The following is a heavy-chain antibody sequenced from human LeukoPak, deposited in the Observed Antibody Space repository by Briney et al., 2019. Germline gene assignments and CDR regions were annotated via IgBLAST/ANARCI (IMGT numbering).Heavy chain of an antibody. V-gene: IGHV4-38-2*01. J-gene: IGHJ3*02. Sequence: PSETLSLTCDVSDYSISSGYYWGWIRQPPGKGLEFIGSMYHSGSTYYNPSLKSRVTISVDTSKNQFSLKLSSVTAADTAVYYCARHGGSNHIQRTFDIWGQGTMVTVSS. CDR1: DYSISSGYY. CDR3: ARHGGSNHIQRTFDI. CDR2: MYHSGST. D-gene: IGHD1-26*01.